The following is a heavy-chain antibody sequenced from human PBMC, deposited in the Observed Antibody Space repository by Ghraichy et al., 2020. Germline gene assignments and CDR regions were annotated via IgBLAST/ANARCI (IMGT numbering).Heavy chain of an antibody. V-gene: IGHV3-23*01. D-gene: IGHD2-21*02. CDR2: ISGSGDTT. J-gene: IGHJ4*02. CDR1: GFIFGSYA. Sequence: GSLRLSCAGSGFIFGSYAMTWVRQAPGKGLDWVSSISGSGDTTYHADSVKGRFTISRDNSKNTLYLQMNSLRAEDTSVYYCATASGGDSYPNWGQGTLVTVSS. CDR3: ATASGGDSYPN.